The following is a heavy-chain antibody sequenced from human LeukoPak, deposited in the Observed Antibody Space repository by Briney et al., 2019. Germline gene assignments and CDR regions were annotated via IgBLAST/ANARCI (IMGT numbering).Heavy chain of an antibody. CDR3: ARESPNFYDAFDI. CDR1: GASISSGDYL. J-gene: IGHJ3*02. D-gene: IGHD1-7*01. CDR2: IYYSGST. Sequence: SETLSLTCTVSGASISSGDYLWSWIRQPPGMGLEWIGNIYYSGSTNYNPSLKSRVTISVDTSKNQFSLKLSSVTAADTAVYYCARESPNFYDAFDIWGQGTMVTVSS. V-gene: IGHV4-61*08.